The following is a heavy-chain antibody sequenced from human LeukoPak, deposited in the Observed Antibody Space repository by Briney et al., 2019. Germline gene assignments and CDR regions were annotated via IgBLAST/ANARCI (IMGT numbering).Heavy chain of an antibody. J-gene: IGHJ4*02. CDR1: GFTFSSYA. V-gene: IGHV3-23*01. CDR3: AKAVAIQLRGYYVDY. D-gene: IGHD5-18*01. CDR2: ISGSGGST. Sequence: PGGSLILSCAASGFTFSSYAMSWVRQAPGKGLEWVSAISGSGGSTYYADSVKGRFTISRDNSKNTLYLQMNSLRAEDTAVYYWAKAVAIQLRGYYVDYWGQGTLVTVSS.